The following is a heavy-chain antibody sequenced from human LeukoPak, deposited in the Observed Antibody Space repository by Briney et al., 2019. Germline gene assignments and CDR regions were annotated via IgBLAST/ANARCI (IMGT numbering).Heavy chain of an antibody. CDR1: GFTFSSHS. Sequence: GGSLRLSCAASGFTFSSHSMHWVRQAPGKGLEYVSGIRSDGTSTYYAESVKGRFTVSRDNSKNTLWLQMGSLRAEDMAVYYCARRGSGWEFDYWGQGTLVTVSS. D-gene: IGHD6-19*01. V-gene: IGHV3-64*02. CDR2: IRSDGTST. CDR3: ARRGSGWEFDY. J-gene: IGHJ4*02.